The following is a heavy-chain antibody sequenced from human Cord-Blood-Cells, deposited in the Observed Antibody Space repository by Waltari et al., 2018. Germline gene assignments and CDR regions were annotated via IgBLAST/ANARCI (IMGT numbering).Heavy chain of an antibody. CDR3: ARAGYSSGWYWFDP. V-gene: IGHV3-7*01. CDR2: IKQDGSEK. CDR1: GFPFRSYW. Sequence: EVQLVESGGGLVQPGGSLRLSCAASGFPFRSYWRGWVRQAPGKGLEWVANIKQDGSEKYYVDSVKGRFTISRDNAKNSLYLQMNSLRAEDTAVYYCARAGYSSGWYWFDPWGQGTLVTVSS. J-gene: IGHJ5*02. D-gene: IGHD6-19*01.